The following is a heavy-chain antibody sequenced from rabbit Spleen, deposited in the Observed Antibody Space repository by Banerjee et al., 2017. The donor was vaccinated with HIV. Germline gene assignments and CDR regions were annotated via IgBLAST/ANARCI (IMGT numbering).Heavy chain of an antibody. Sequence: QEQLVESGGGLVQPGGSLKLSCKASGFDFSSYGVSWVRQGPGKGLEWIGYIDPVFGSTNYATWVNGRFTISSHNAQNTLYLQLNSLTVADTATYFCARDLAGVIGWNFNLWGPGTLVTVS. J-gene: IGHJ4*01. V-gene: IGHV1S47*01. CDR3: ARDLAGVIGWNFNL. D-gene: IGHD4-1*01. CDR2: IDPVFGST. CDR1: GFDFSSYG.